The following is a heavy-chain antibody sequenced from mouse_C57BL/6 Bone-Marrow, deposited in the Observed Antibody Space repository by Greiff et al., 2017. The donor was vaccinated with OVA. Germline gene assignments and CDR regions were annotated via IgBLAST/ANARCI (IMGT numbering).Heavy chain of an antibody. CDR1: GFNIKDDY. D-gene: IGHD1-1*01. CDR3: TTCSPGVAMDY. Sequence: EVQLQQSGAELVRPGASVKLSCTASGFNIKDDYMHWVKQRPEQGLEWIGWIDPANGDTEYASKFQGKATITADTSSNTAYLQLSSLTSEDTAVYYCTTCSPGVAMDYWGQGTSVTVSS. CDR2: IDPANGDT. J-gene: IGHJ4*01. V-gene: IGHV14-4*01.